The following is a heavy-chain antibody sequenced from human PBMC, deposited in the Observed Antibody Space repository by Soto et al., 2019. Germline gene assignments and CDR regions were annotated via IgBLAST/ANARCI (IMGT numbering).Heavy chain of an antibody. V-gene: IGHV3-23*01. CDR2: ISGSGGST. J-gene: IGHJ4*02. D-gene: IGHD3-9*01. CDR3: AKGYTYYDILTGYYGGAYFDY. Sequence: GGSLRLSCAASGFTFSSYAMSWVRQAPGKGLEWVSAISGSGGSTYYADSVKGRFTISRDNSKNTLYLQMNSLRAEDTAVYYCAKGYTYYDILTGYYGGAYFDYWGQGALVTVSS. CDR1: GFTFSSYA.